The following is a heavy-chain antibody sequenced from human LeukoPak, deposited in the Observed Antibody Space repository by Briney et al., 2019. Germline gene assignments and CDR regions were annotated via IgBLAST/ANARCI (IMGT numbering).Heavy chain of an antibody. J-gene: IGHJ3*02. Sequence: GGSLRLSCAASGFTFSSYSMNWVRQAPGKGLEWVSSISSSSSYIYYADSVKGRFTISRDNAKNSLYLQMNSLRAEDTAVYYCARDSQQQLDADGAFDIWGQGTMVTVSS. CDR2: ISSSSSYI. D-gene: IGHD6-13*01. CDR3: ARDSQQQLDADGAFDI. CDR1: GFTFSSYS. V-gene: IGHV3-21*01.